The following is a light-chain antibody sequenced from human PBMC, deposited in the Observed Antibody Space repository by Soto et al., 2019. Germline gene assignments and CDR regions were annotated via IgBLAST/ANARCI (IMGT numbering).Light chain of an antibody. V-gene: IGKV1-6*01. J-gene: IGKJ1*01. CDR2: AAS. CDR3: LHDYNYPTWT. CDR1: QGIRND. Sequence: ATQMTQSPSSLSASVGDRVTITCRASQGIRNDLGWYQQKPGEAPKLLIYAASSLQSGVPSRFRGSGSGTNFTLTISSLQPEDFATYYYLHDYNYPTWTFGQGTKVEIK.